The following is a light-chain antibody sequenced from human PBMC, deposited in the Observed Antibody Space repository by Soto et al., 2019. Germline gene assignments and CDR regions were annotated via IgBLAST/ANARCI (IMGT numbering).Light chain of an antibody. CDR3: HSYESSMSAL. V-gene: IGLV1-40*01. Sequence: QSVLTQPPSVSGAPGQRVTISCTGSSSNIGAGYDVPWYQQLPGTAPKLLIYANINRPSGVPDRFSGSKSGTSASLAITGLQAEDEADYYCHSYESSMSALFGAGTKLTVL. CDR1: SSNIGAGYD. J-gene: IGLJ1*01. CDR2: ANI.